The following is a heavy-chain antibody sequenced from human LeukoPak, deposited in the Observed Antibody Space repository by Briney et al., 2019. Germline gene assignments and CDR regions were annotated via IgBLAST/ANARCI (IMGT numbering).Heavy chain of an antibody. D-gene: IGHD6-13*01. CDR3: ARDAAQRVNSSPSDP. CDR2: ISAYNGNT. J-gene: IGHJ5*02. V-gene: IGHV1-18*01. Sequence: ASVKVSCKASGYTFTSYGISWVRQAPGQGLEWMGWISAYNGNTNYAQKLQGRVTMTTDTSTSTAYMELRSLRSDDTAVYYCARDAAQRVNSSPSDPWGQGTLVTVSS. CDR1: GYTFTSYG.